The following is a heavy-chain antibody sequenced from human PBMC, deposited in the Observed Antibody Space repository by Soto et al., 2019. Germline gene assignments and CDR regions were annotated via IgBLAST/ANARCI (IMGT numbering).Heavy chain of an antibody. CDR2: ISGSGGST. CDR1: GFTFSSYA. D-gene: IGHD7-27*01. V-gene: IGHV3-23*01. CDR3: ATQNWGGYFDY. Sequence: GGSLRLSCAASGFTFSSYAMSWVRQAPGKGLEWVSAISGSGGSTYNADSVKGRFTISRDNSKTTLYLQMNSLRAEDTAVYYCATQNWGGYFDYWGQGTVVTVSS. J-gene: IGHJ4*02.